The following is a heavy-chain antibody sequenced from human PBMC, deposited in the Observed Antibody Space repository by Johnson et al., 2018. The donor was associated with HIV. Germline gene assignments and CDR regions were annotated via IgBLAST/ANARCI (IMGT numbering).Heavy chain of an antibody. CDR2: ISSSGSTI. Sequence: QVQLVESGGGLVQPGGSLRLSCAASGFTFSDYYMSWIRQAPGKGLEWVSYISSSGSTIYYADPVKGRFTISRDNAKNLVYLQMNSLRAEDTALYYCAKDWRITYYNFWSGFFFDAFDIWGQGTMVTVSS. J-gene: IGHJ3*02. CDR3: AKDWRITYYNFWSGFFFDAFDI. CDR1: GFTFSDYY. D-gene: IGHD3-3*01. V-gene: IGHV3-11*01.